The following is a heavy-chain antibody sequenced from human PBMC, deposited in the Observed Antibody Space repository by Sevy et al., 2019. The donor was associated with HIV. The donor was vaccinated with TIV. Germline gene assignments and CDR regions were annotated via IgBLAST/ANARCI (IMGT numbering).Heavy chain of an antibody. Sequence: SETLSLTCTVSGGSISSYYWSWIRQPPGKGLEWIGYIYYSGSTNYNPSLKSRVTISVDTSKNQFSLKLSSVTAADTAVYYCAWAGGFWSGYYDFDYWGQGTLVTVSS. CDR1: GGSISSYY. V-gene: IGHV4-59*01. J-gene: IGHJ4*02. CDR3: AWAGGFWSGYYDFDY. CDR2: IYYSGST. D-gene: IGHD3-3*01.